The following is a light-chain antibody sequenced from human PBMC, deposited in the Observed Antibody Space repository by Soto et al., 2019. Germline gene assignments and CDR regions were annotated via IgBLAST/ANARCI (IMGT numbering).Light chain of an antibody. Sequence: QSALTQPASVSESPGQSITISCTGSSSDVGGYKYVSWYQQHPGKAPKLLIYDVTNWPSGVSNRFSGSKSGYTASLTISGLQSEDEADYYCSSYTSFKTLVFGTGTKLTVL. CDR1: SSDVGGYKY. V-gene: IGLV2-14*01. J-gene: IGLJ1*01. CDR3: SSYTSFKTLV. CDR2: DVT.